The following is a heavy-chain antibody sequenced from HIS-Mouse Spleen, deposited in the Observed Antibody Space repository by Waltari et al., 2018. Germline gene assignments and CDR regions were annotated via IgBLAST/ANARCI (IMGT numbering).Heavy chain of an antibody. J-gene: IGHJ3*02. CDR3: ARGPLGPDAFDI. CDR1: GGSFRGYS. V-gene: IGHV4-34*01. Sequence: QVPLQQWGAGLLQPSETLSLTCAVFGGSFRGYSLSCIRQPPGKGLEWIGEINHSGSTNYNPSLKSRVTISVDTSKNQFSLKRSSVTAADTAVYYCARGPLGPDAFDIWGQGTMVTVAS. CDR2: INHSGST.